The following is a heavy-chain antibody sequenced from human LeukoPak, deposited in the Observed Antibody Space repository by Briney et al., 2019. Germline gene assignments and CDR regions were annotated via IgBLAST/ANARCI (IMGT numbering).Heavy chain of an antibody. V-gene: IGHV3-53*01. CDR3: AGAILVYYYYGVDV. CDR1: GFTISNNY. CDR2: IYSGGTT. Sequence: PGGSLRLSCAASGFTISNNYMSWVRQAPGKGLEWVSVIYSGGTTYYADSVKGRFTISRDNSKNTLYLQMNSLRAEDTAVYYCAGAILVYYYYGVDVWGQGTTVTVSS. J-gene: IGHJ6*02. D-gene: IGHD1-26*01.